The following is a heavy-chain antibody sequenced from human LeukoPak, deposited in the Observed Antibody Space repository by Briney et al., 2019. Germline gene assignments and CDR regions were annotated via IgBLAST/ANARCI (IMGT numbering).Heavy chain of an antibody. Sequence: GGSLRLSCAASGFTFSSYSMNWVRQAPGKGLEWVSYISSSSSTIYYADSVKGRFTISRDNAKNSLYLKMNSLRAEDTAVYYCARDRQDPGEMSNWGQGTLVTVSS. CDR1: GFTFSSYS. V-gene: IGHV3-48*01. J-gene: IGHJ4*02. CDR2: ISSSSSTI. CDR3: ARDRQDPGEMSN. D-gene: IGHD5-24*01.